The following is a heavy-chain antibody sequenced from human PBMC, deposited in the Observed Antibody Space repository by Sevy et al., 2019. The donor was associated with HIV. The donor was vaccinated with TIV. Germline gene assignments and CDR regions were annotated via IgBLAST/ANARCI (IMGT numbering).Heavy chain of an antibody. CDR2: ISSDGAIK. V-gene: IGHV3-30-3*02. J-gene: IGHJ3*02. CDR1: GFTFRNHA. Sequence: GGSLRLSCVTSGFTFRNHAMHWVRQAPGKGLEWVAVISSDGAIKYYADSVKGRFTFSRDNSKSTLYLQMNSLRPEDTAMYYCAKSYSGSYYIPYDAFDMWGQGTTVTVSS. CDR3: AKSYSGSYYIPYDAFDM. D-gene: IGHD1-26*01.